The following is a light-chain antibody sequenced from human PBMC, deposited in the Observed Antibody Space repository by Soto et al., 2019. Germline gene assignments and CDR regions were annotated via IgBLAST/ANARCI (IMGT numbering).Light chain of an antibody. Sequence: IQMTQSPSSLSASVGDRVTITCRASQVIRNDLGWYQQKPGKAPKLLIYAASSLQSGVPSRLSGSGSATDFTLTISSLQPEDFGTYYCLQDYRYPYTFGQGTKLEIK. V-gene: IGKV1-6*01. CDR2: AAS. CDR1: QVIRND. J-gene: IGKJ2*01. CDR3: LQDYRYPYT.